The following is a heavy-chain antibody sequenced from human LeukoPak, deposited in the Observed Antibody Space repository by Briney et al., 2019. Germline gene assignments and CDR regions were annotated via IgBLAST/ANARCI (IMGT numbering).Heavy chain of an antibody. V-gene: IGHV4-61*02. CDR3: ARVDVDTAMAYFDY. J-gene: IGHJ4*02. D-gene: IGHD5-18*01. CDR1: GGSLSSGSYY. CDR2: IYTSGST. Sequence: SETLSLTCTVSGGSLSSGSYYWSWIRQPAGKGLEWIGRIYTSGSTNYNPSLKSRVTISVDTSKNQFSLKLSSVTAADTAVYYCARVDVDTAMAYFDYWGQGTLVTVSS.